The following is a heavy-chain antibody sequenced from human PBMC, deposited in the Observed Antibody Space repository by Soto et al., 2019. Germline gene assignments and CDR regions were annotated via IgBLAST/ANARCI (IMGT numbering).Heavy chain of an antibody. J-gene: IGHJ4*02. Sequence: EVQLVESWGGLVKPGGSLRLSCAASGFTFSSYSMNWVRQAPGKGLEWVASITGSSSYIYYADSVKGRFTISRDNAKNSLYLQMNSLIAEDTAVYYCARDVYYYDSSAYWAYWGQGTLVTVSS. CDR1: GFTFSSYS. CDR2: ITGSSSYI. V-gene: IGHV3-21*02. D-gene: IGHD3-22*01. CDR3: ARDVYYYDSSAYWAY.